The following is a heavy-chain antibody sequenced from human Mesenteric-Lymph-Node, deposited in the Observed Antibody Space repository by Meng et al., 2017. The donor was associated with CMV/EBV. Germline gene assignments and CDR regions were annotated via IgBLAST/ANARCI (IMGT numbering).Heavy chain of an antibody. Sequence: GSLRLSCTVSGGAVSNSGDYWGWIRQPPGKGLECIGIIYYSGGTYYNPSLQSRATISVDTSKNQFSLKLSSMTAADTGVYYCARVGVGIAAAYWGQGTLVTVSS. CDR2: IYYSGGT. V-gene: IGHV4-39*01. D-gene: IGHD6-6*01. CDR3: ARVGVGIAAAY. CDR1: GGAVSNSGDY. J-gene: IGHJ4*01.